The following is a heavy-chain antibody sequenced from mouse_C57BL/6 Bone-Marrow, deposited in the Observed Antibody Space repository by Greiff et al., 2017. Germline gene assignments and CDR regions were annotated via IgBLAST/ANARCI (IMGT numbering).Heavy chain of an antibody. CDR2: ISDGGSYT. V-gene: IGHV5-4*01. CDR3: ARDKGYINYDY. J-gene: IGHJ2*01. D-gene: IGHD2-5*01. CDR1: GFTFSSYA. Sequence: EVQLVESGGGLVKPGGSLKLSCAASGFTFSSYAMSWVRQTPEKRLEWVATISDGGSYTYYPDNVKGRFTISRDNAKNNLYLQMSHLKSEDTAMYYCARDKGYINYDYWGQGTTLTVSS.